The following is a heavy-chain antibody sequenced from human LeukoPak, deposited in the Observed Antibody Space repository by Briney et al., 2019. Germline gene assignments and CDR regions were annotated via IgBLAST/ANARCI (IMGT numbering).Heavy chain of an antibody. D-gene: IGHD5-24*01. V-gene: IGHV3-21*06. CDR1: GFTFSNYY. Sequence: GGSLRLSCAASGFTFSNYYMNWVRQAPGKGLECLSSIGSRSSYIYYADSVKGRFTIFRDNAKNSLYLQMNSLRAEDTAVYYCARDSSLEMATISSFDYWGQGTLVTVSS. J-gene: IGHJ4*02. CDR2: IGSRSSYI. CDR3: ARDSSLEMATISSFDY.